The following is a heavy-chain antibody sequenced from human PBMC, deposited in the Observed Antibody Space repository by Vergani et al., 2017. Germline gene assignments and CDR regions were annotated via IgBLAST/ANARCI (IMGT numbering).Heavy chain of an antibody. CDR3: ATAARGDYVNYYYYMDV. D-gene: IGHD2-21*02. Sequence: QVQLVQSGAEVKKPGSSVKASCKASGGTFSSYAISWVRQAPGQGLEWMGRIIPILGTANYAQKFQGRVTITADESTSTAYMELSSLRSEDTAVYYCATAARGDYVNYYYYMDVWGKGTTVTVSS. V-gene: IGHV1-69*11. J-gene: IGHJ6*03. CDR2: IIPILGTA. CDR1: GGTFSSYA.